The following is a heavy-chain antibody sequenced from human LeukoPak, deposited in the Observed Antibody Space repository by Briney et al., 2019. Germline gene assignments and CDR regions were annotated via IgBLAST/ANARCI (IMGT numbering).Heavy chain of an antibody. CDR2: ISSSSSYI. V-gene: IGHV3-21*01. D-gene: IGHD3-22*01. CDR1: GFTFSSYS. J-gene: IGHJ4*02. CDR3: ARDSGSNYYDSSGSRYYFDY. Sequence: GGSLRLSCAASGFTFSSYSMNWVRQAPGKGLEWVSSISSSSSYIYYADSVKGRFTISRDNAKNSLYLQMNSLRVEDTAVYYCARDSGSNYYDSSGSRYYFDYWGQGTLVTVSS.